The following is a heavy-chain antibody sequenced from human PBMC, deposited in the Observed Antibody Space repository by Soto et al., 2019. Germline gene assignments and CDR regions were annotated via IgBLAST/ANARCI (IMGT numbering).Heavy chain of an antibody. CDR1: GFNVSSDY. V-gene: IGHV3-53*01. CDR2: LSTTGFA. J-gene: IGHJ4*02. CDR3: VRDSETSSSWSLDY. D-gene: IGHD6-13*01. Sequence: EVQLVESGGGLIQPGGSLRLSCVASGFNVSSDYMNWVRQAPGKGLEWVSVLSTTGFASYADSVKGRFTISSDSSKNTLYLQMNSLRVEDTAVYYCVRDSETSSSWSLDYWGQGVLVTVSS.